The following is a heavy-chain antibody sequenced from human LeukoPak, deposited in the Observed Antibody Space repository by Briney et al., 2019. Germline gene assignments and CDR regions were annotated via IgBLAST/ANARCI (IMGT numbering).Heavy chain of an antibody. V-gene: IGHV4-34*01. J-gene: IGHJ4*02. D-gene: IGHD6-6*01. CDR1: GGSFNGYY. CDR3: ARLPREYSRPREEY. CDR2: INHSGST. Sequence: SETLSLTCAVYGGSFNGYYWSWIRQPPGKGLEWIGEINHSGSTNYNPSLKSRVTISVDTSKNQFSLKLSSVTAADTAVYYCARLPREYSRPREEYWGQGTLVTVSS.